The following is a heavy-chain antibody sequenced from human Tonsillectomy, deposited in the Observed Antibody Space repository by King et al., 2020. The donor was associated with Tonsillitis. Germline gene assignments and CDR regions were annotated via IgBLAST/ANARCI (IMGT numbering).Heavy chain of an antibody. D-gene: IGHD4-17*01. V-gene: IGHV4-34*01. CDR3: ARSDYGDYFPFDY. J-gene: IGHJ4*02. CDR1: GVSFSGYY. CDR2: INHSGST. Sequence: VQLQQWGAGLLKPSETLSLPCAVYGVSFSGYYWSWIRQSPGRGLEWIGEINHSGSTNYNPSLKSRVTILADTSKNQFSLKLSSVTAADTAVYYCARSDYGDYFPFDYWGQGTLVTVSS.